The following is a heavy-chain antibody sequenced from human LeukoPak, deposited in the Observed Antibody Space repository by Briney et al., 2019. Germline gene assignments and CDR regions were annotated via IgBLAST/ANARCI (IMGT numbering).Heavy chain of an antibody. D-gene: IGHD1-26*01. CDR1: NGAVKNYY. Sequence: SETLSLTCSASNGAVKNYYWTWIRQPPGQGLEWIGNFLYSGTTTYRASLDSRLIISVDNSKNTVSLRLFSVTAADTAVYYCATLVYSGSRYHFDTWGQGTLVTVSS. J-gene: IGHJ4*02. CDR3: ATLVYSGSRYHFDT. V-gene: IGHV4-59*02. CDR2: FLYSGTT.